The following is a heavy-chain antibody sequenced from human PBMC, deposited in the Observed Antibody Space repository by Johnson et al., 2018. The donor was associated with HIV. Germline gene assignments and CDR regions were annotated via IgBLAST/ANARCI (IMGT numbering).Heavy chain of an antibody. Sequence: VQLVESGGGLVQPGGSLRLSCAAYGFTLSDYWMHWVRQGTGKGLAWVARVNSDGYSTSYADSVKGRFTISRDNAKNSLYLQMNSLRAEDTAVYYCAKVSGYYDSLSAGWAFDIWGQGTMVTVSS. CDR2: VNSDGYST. D-gene: IGHD3-22*01. J-gene: IGHJ3*02. CDR1: GFTLSDYW. V-gene: IGHV3-74*01. CDR3: AKVSGYYDSLSAGWAFDI.